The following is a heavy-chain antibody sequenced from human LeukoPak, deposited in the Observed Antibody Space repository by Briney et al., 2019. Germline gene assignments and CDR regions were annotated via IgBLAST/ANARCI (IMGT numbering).Heavy chain of an antibody. CDR1: GFTFSSYW. CDR3: ARDQGSFDY. J-gene: IGHJ4*02. Sequence: GGSLRLSCAASGFTFSSYWMHCIRQAPGKGLVWVSRIHSDGIGTSYADSVRDRFTISRDNAKNTVYLQMNSLRAEDTAVYYCARDQGSFDYWGQGTLVTVSS. CDR2: IHSDGIGT. V-gene: IGHV3-74*01.